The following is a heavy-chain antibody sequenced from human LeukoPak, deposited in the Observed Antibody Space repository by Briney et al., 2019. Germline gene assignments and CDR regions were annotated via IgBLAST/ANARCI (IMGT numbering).Heavy chain of an antibody. Sequence: GGSLRLSCAASGFTFSSYAMSWVRQAPGKGLEWVSSISSSSSYIYYADSVKGRFTISRDNAKNSLYLQMNSLRAEDTAMYYCARDDPKPVSSWGQGTLVTVSS. D-gene: IGHD2/OR15-2a*01. CDR1: GFTFSSYA. J-gene: IGHJ4*02. CDR2: ISSSSSYI. V-gene: IGHV3-21*01. CDR3: ARDDPKPVSS.